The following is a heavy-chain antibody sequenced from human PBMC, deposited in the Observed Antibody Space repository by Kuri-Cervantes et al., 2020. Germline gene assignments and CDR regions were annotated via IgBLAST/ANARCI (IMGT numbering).Heavy chain of an antibody. V-gene: IGHV1-69*13. CDR2: IIPIFGTA. CDR3: ASFHGEEYFQH. CDR1: GGTFSSYA. J-gene: IGHJ1*01. D-gene: IGHD5-24*01. Sequence: SVKVSCKAPGGTFSSYAISWVRQAPGQGLEWMGGIIPIFGTANYAQKFQGRVTITADESTSTAYMELSSLRSEDTAVYYCASFHGEEYFQHWGQGTLVTVSS.